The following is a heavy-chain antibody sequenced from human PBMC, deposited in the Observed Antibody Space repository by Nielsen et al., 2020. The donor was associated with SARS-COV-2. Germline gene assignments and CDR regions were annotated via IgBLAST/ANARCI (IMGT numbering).Heavy chain of an antibody. Sequence: WVRQAPGQRLEWMGWINAGNGNTKYSQKFQGRVTITRDTSASTAYMELSSLRSEDTAAYYCAREDIVVVPAANGGYYYYYYMDVWGKGTTVTVSS. V-gene: IGHV1-3*01. J-gene: IGHJ6*03. CDR2: INAGNGNT. D-gene: IGHD2-2*01. CDR3: AREDIVVVPAANGGYYYYYYMDV.